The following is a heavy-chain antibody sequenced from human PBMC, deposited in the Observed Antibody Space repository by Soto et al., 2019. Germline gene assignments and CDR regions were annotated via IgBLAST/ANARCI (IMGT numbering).Heavy chain of an antibody. V-gene: IGHV2-5*01. J-gene: IGHJ4*02. D-gene: IGHD2-15*01. CDR3: AHRPSTAPGYFDY. Sequence: QITLKESGPTLVKPTQTLTLTCAFSGSSLSTNGVGLAWIRQPPGKALEWLALIFLNDDRRYSPSLKSRLTIVKDTSKNPVVLTMTDMDPVDTATYYCAHRPSTAPGYFDYWGQGTLVTVYS. CDR2: IFLNDDR. CDR1: GSSLSTNGVG.